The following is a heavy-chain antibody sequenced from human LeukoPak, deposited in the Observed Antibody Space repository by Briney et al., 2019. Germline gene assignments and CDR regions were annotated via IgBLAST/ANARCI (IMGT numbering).Heavy chain of an antibody. D-gene: IGHD6-19*01. Sequence: GGSLRLSCAASGFTFSSYSMNWVRQAPGKGLEWVSSISSSSSYIYYADSVKGRFTISRDNAKNSLYLQMNSLRAEDTAVYYCARRNSSGWHKLFDYWGQGTLVTVSS. CDR3: ARRNSSGWHKLFDY. J-gene: IGHJ4*02. CDR1: GFTFSSYS. CDR2: ISSSSSYI. V-gene: IGHV3-21*01.